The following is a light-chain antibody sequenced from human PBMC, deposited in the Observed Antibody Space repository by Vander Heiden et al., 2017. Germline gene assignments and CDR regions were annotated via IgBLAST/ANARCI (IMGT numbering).Light chain of an antibody. CDR2: DAS. CDR3: QQYGSSPRT. J-gene: IGKJ1*01. CDR1: QSVSSSF. V-gene: IGKV3-20*01. Sequence: DIVLTQSPGTLSLSPGERATLSCRASQSVSSSFLAWYQQKPGQAPRLLIYDASSRATGIPDRFSGSGSGTDFTLTISRLEPEDFAVYYCQQYGSSPRTFGQGTKVEIK.